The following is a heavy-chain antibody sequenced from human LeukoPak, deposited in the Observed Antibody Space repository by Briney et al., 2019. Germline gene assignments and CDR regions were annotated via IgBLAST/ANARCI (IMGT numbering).Heavy chain of an antibody. CDR1: GYSISSGYY. V-gene: IGHV4-38-2*02. CDR2: ISSGST. CDR3: ARGPYYSSGAFDI. D-gene: IGHD3-10*01. Sequence: SETLSLTCTVSGYSISSGYYWSWIRQPAGKGLEWIGRISSGSTNYNPSLKSRVTISVDTSKNQFSLKLSSVTAADTAVYFCARGPYYSSGAFDIWGQGTMVTVSS. J-gene: IGHJ3*02.